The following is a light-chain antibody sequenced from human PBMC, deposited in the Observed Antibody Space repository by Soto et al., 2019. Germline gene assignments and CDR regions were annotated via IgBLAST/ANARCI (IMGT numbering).Light chain of an antibody. CDR1: QSVTSNF. CDR3: QQYRLSPLLYT. Sequence: DNVLTQSPGTLSLSPGERATLSCRASQSVTSNFLAWYQQQPGQAHRLIISGASTRAAGVPDRFRCSGSGTDFTLTITGLEPEDFAFYYCQQYRLSPLLYTFGQGTKLEVK. J-gene: IGKJ2*01. CDR2: GAS. V-gene: IGKV3-20*01.